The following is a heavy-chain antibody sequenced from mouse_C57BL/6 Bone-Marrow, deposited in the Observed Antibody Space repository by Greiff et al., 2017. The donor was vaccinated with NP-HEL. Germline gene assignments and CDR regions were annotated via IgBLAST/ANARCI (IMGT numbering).Heavy chain of an antibody. D-gene: IGHD1-1*01. CDR3: ATRYGSSYAWCAY. J-gene: IGHJ3*01. CDR2: INPSSGYT. CDR1: GYTFTSYT. Sequence: QVQLQQSGAELARPGASVKMSCKASGYTFTSYTMHWVKQRPGQGLEWIGYINPSSGYTKYNQKFKDKATLTAEKSSRTAYMQLSSLTCENSAVYYCATRYGSSYAWCAYWGQGTLVTVSA. V-gene: IGHV1-4*01.